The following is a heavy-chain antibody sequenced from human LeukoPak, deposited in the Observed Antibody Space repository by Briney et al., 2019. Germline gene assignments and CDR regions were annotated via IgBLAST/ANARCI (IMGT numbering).Heavy chain of an antibody. CDR3: ARGFHYYDSSGYDYNWLDP. CDR1: GGSISSGGYY. D-gene: IGHD3-22*01. J-gene: IGHJ5*02. Sequence: SQTLSLTCTVSGGSISSGGYYWSWIRQHPGKGLEWIGYIYYSGSTYYNPSLKSRVTISVDTSKNQFSLKLSSVTAADTAVYYCARGFHYYDSSGYDYNWLDPWGQGTLVTVSS. V-gene: IGHV4-31*03. CDR2: IYYSGST.